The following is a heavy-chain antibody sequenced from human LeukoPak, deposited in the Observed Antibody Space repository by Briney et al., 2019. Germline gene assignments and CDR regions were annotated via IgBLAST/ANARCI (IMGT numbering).Heavy chain of an antibody. D-gene: IGHD2-2*01. CDR3: TRDLASLGSTSCYGY. J-gene: IGHJ4*02. Sequence: GGSLRLSCAASGFTFSSYWMSWVRQAPGKGLEWVGFIRSKAYGGTTEYAASVKGRFTISRDDSKSIAYLQMNSLKTEDTAVYYCTRDLASLGSTSCYGYWGQGTLVTVSS. CDR2: IRSKAYGGTT. V-gene: IGHV3-49*04. CDR1: GFTFSSYW.